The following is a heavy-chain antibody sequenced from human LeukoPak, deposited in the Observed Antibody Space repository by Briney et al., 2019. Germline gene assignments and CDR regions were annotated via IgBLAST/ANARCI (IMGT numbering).Heavy chain of an antibody. CDR2: ISGSGGST. Sequence: PGGSLRLSCAASGFTFSSYAMSWVRQAPGKGLEWVSAISGSGGSTYYADSVKGRFTISRDNSKNTLYLQMNSLRAEDTAVYYCARGGYSRDAFDIWGQGTMVTVSS. V-gene: IGHV3-23*01. J-gene: IGHJ3*02. CDR3: ARGGYSRDAFDI. CDR1: GFTFSSYA. D-gene: IGHD6-13*01.